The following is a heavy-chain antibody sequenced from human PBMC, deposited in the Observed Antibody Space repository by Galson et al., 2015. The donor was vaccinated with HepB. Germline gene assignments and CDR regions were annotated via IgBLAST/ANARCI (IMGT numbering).Heavy chain of an antibody. D-gene: IGHD3-10*01. CDR3: ARVGEVGRPFDP. Sequence: SLRLSCAASGFTFSDYYMSWIRQAPGKGLEWVSYITSSGSTIYYADSVKGRFTISRDNAKNSLYLQMNSLRAEDTAVYYCARVGEVGRPFDPWGQGILVTVSS. J-gene: IGHJ5*02. CDR2: ITSSGSTI. CDR1: GFTFSDYY. V-gene: IGHV3-11*01.